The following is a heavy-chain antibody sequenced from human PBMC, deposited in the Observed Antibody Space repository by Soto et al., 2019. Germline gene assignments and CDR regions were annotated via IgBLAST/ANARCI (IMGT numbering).Heavy chain of an antibody. D-gene: IGHD1-7*01. CDR1: GGTFSSYA. CDR3: ARDVTGITGTTSDY. V-gene: IGHV1-69*13. Sequence: ASVKVSCKASGGTFSSYAISWVRQAPGQGLEWMGGIIPIFGTANYAQKFQGRVTITADESTSTAYMELSSLRSEDTAVYYCARDVTGITGTTSDYWGQGTLVTVSS. J-gene: IGHJ4*02. CDR2: IIPIFGTA.